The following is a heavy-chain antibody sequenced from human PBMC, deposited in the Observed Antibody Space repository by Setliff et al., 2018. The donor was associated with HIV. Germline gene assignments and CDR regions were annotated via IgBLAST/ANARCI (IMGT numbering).Heavy chain of an antibody. CDR2: FHYSGSI. Sequence: PSETLSLTCTVSVGSFINTDYYWGWIRQPPGKALEWIGSFHYSGSISYNPSLGRRVTISVENSKNQFSLELTSVTAADTAVYYCARPLTTSFNFWEDAFGFWGQGTMVTVSS. V-gene: IGHV4-39*01. CDR1: VGSFINTDYY. D-gene: IGHD3-3*01. CDR3: ARPLTTSFNFWEDAFGF. J-gene: IGHJ3*01.